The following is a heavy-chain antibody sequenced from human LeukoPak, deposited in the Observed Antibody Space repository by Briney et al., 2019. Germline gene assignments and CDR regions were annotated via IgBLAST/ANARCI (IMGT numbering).Heavy chain of an antibody. J-gene: IGHJ6*03. D-gene: IGHD2-2*01. Sequence: ASVKVSCKASGYTFTSYDINWVRQATGQGLEWMGWINPNSGGTNYAQKFQGRVTMTRDTSISTAYMELSRLRSDDTAVYYCARDSEPAAAPSYMDVWGKGTTVTVSS. CDR3: ARDSEPAAAPSYMDV. V-gene: IGHV1-2*02. CDR1: GYTFTSYD. CDR2: INPNSGGT.